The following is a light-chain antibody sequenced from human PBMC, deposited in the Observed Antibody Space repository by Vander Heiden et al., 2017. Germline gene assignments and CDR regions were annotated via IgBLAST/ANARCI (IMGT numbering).Light chain of an antibody. Sequence: DIQMTQSPSSLSASIGDRVTLTCRASQSISKFLNWYQQKPGKAPNLLIYAASSLQSGVPSRFNGSGSGTDFTLTISSLQPEDFATYYCQQSYNAPQTFGQGTKVEIK. CDR1: QSISKF. CDR2: AAS. J-gene: IGKJ1*01. CDR3: QQSYNAPQT. V-gene: IGKV1-39*01.